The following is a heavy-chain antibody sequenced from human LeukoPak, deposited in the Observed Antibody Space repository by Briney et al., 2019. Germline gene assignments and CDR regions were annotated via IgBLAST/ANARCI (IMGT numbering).Heavy chain of an antibody. CDR1: GGTISGHY. V-gene: IGHV4-59*11. J-gene: IGHJ6*02. CDR2: IHYSGKA. D-gene: IGHD3-16*01. CDR3: ARFGVDYDMDV. Sequence: SETLSLTCTVSGGTISGHYWTWIRQPPGKGLEWIGQIHYSGKADYNPSLRSRINISVDMSENQMSLKVNSVTAADTAVYYCARFGVDYDMDVWGQGTTVTVSS.